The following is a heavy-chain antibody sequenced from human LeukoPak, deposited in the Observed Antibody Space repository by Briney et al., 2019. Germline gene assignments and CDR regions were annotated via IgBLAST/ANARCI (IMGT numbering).Heavy chain of an antibody. V-gene: IGHV4-59*01. J-gene: IGHJ6*03. Sequence: SETLSLTCTVSGGSISSYYWSWIRQPPGKGLEWIGYIYYSGSTNYNPSLKGRVTISVDTSKNQFSLKLSSVTAADTAVYYCARGDGSSWSAYYYYYYMDVWGKGTTVTISS. CDR3: ARGDGSSWSAYYYYYYMDV. D-gene: IGHD6-13*01. CDR2: IYYSGST. CDR1: GGSISSYY.